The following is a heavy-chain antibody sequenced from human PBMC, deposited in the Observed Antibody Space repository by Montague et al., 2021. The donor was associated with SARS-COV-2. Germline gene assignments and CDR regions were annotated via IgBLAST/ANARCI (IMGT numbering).Heavy chain of an antibody. CDR1: GFTFSSYS. J-gene: IGHJ4*02. V-gene: IGHV3-30*04. CDR3: ARGKPGPYVPIDF. Sequence: SLRLSCAASGFTFSSYSMHWVRQAPGKGLEWLSLLSCNGGRQYYADSVNGRFTISRDNSKNTLFLQMNSLRAEDTAVYFCARGKPGPYVPIDFWGQGTPVTVSS. D-gene: IGHD3-16*01. CDR2: LSCNGGRQ.